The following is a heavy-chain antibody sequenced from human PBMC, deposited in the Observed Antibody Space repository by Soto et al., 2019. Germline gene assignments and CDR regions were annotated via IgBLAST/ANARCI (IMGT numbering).Heavy chain of an antibody. D-gene: IGHD6-25*01. CDR3: ARDKERQQLGGNYYYGIDV. Sequence: QVQLVQSGAEVKKPGSSVTVSCKASGGTFGNSAISWVRQAPGQGLEWMGGIIPIFPTRDYAQKFQGGVTITATDATSTASRELTSLRSEDTAVYYCARDKERQQLGGNYYYGIDVWGQGTTVTVSS. J-gene: IGHJ6*02. CDR1: GGTFGNSA. V-gene: IGHV1-69*12. CDR2: IIPIFPTR.